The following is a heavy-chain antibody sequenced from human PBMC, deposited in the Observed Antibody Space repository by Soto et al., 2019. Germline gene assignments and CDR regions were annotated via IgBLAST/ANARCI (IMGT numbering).Heavy chain of an antibody. V-gene: IGHV3-23*01. CDR1: GFTFSSYA. Sequence: GGSLRLSCAASGFTFSSYAMSWVRQAPGKGLEWVSAISGSGGSTYYADSVKGRFTISRDNSKNTLYLQMNSLRAEDTAVYYCAKDSGPDYYDSSGYDYWGQATLVTVSS. CDR2: ISGSGGST. CDR3: AKDSGPDYYDSSGYDY. J-gene: IGHJ4*02. D-gene: IGHD3-22*01.